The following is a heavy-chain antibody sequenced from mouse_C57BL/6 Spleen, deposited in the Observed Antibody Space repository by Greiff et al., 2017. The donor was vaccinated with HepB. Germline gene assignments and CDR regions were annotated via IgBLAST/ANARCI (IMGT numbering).Heavy chain of an antibody. CDR1: GYSITSGYY. V-gene: IGHV3-6*01. D-gene: IGHD2-1*01. CDR2: ISYDGSN. Sequence: EVKLMESGPGLVEPSQSLSLTCSVTGYSITSGYYWNWIRQFPGNKLEWMGYISYDGSNNYNPSLKNRISITRDTSKNQFFLKLNSVTTEDTATYYCAYGNYWYFDVWGTGPTVTVSS. J-gene: IGHJ1*03. CDR3: AYGNYWYFDV.